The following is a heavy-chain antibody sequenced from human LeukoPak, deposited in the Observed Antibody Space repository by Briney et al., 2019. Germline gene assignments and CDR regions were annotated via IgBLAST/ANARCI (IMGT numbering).Heavy chain of an antibody. Sequence: GGSLRLSCAASRFTFSSYAMSWVRQAPGKGLEWVSAISGSGGSTYYADSVKGRFTISRDNSKNTLYLQMSSLRGDDTAVYYCAKNYGSDRGVPYGMDVWGQGTTVTVSS. CDR2: ISGSGGST. J-gene: IGHJ6*02. V-gene: IGHV3-23*01. CDR3: AKNYGSDRGVPYGMDV. D-gene: IGHD3-10*01. CDR1: RFTFSSYA.